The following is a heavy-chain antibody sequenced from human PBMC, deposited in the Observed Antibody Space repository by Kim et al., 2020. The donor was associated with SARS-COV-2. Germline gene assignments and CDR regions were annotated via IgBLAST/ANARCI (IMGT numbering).Heavy chain of an antibody. Sequence: SETLSLTCTVSGGSISSSSYHWDWIRQPPGKGLEWIGSVYYTGSTVSYNPSLKSRVTISGEPSKNQFSLNLRSVPAADTAVYYWARRSRADRDYCGQGTLVTVSS. CDR1: GGSISSSSYH. J-gene: IGHJ4*02. CDR3: ARRSRADRDY. V-gene: IGHV4-39*01. CDR2: VYYTGST.